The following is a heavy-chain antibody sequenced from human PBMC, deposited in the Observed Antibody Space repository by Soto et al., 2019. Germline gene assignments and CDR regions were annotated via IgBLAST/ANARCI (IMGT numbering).Heavy chain of an antibody. J-gene: IGHJ5*02. V-gene: IGHV3-64D*06. D-gene: IGHD3-9*01. CDR2: ISSDGDIT. CDR3: VKVTTFYDILTGYYSTNFFDP. CDR1: GFTFSEYS. Sequence: GSLRLSCSASGFTFSEYSMHWVRQAPRKGLQYVSTISSDGDITYYADSVKGRFTISRDNSKNTLYLQMNSLRPEGTAVYYCVKVTTFYDILTGYYSTNFFDPWGQGTLVTVSS.